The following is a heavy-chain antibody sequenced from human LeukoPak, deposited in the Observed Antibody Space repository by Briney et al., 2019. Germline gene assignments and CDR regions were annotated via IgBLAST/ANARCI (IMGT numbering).Heavy chain of an antibody. CDR1: GGSISSGSYY. CDR3: AREEVGPTTFFDY. J-gene: IGHJ4*02. Sequence: SETLSLTCTVSGGSISSGSYYWSWIRQPAGKGLEWIGRIYTSGSTNYNPSLKSRVTISVDTSKNQFSLKLSSVTAADTAVYYCAREEVGPTTFFDYWGQGTLVTVSS. D-gene: IGHD4-11*01. CDR2: IYTSGST. V-gene: IGHV4-61*02.